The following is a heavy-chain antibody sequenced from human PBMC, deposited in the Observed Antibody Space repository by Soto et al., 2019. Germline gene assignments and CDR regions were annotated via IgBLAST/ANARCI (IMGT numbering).Heavy chain of an antibody. CDR2: MYSGGTAT. V-gene: IGHV3-53*01. Sequence: EVQLVESGGGLIQPGGSLRLSCAASGFTVSNNYMTWVRQAPGKGLEWVSVMYSGGTATSYADSVKGRFTVDRENSKNTVSLQSDSLKADATARYYCARGVPVGAIGRFYFDSWGQGTLVTVSP. CDR1: GFTVSNNY. J-gene: IGHJ4*02. CDR3: ARGVPVGAIGRFYFDS. D-gene: IGHD1-26*01.